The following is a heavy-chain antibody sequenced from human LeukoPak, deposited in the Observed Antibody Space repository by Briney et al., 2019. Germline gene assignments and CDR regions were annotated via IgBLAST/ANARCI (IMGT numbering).Heavy chain of an antibody. D-gene: IGHD4-17*01. CDR3: AKDPNGDYVGAFDM. CDR1: GFTFSSYA. CDR2: ISGSGGTP. V-gene: IGHV3-23*01. Sequence: GGSLRLSCAASGFTFSSYAMSWVRQAPGKGLEWVSAISGSGGTPYYADSVKGRFTVSRDNSKSSLYLQMNGLRAEDTALYYCAKDPNGDYVGAFDMWGQGTMVTVSS. J-gene: IGHJ3*02.